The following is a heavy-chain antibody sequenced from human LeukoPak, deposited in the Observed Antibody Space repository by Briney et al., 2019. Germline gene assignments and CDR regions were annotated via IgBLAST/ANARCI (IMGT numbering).Heavy chain of an antibody. CDR1: GFTFSSYA. V-gene: IGHV3-30-3*01. Sequence: GRSLRLSCAASGFTFSSYAMHWVRQAPGKGLEWVAVISYDGSNKYYADSVKGRFTISRDNSKNTLYLQMNSLRAEDTAVYYCARVNGWFLAFDIWGQGTMVTVSS. D-gene: IGHD2-15*01. J-gene: IGHJ3*02. CDR3: ARVNGWFLAFDI. CDR2: ISYDGSNK.